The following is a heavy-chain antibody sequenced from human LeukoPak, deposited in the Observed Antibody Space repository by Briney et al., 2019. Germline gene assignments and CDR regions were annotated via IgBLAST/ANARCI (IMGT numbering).Heavy chain of an antibody. J-gene: IGHJ4*02. CDR3: ARTDLGEQQPPYFDY. D-gene: IGHD6-13*01. Sequence: SETLSLTCAVYGGSFSGYYWSWIRQPPGKGLEWIGEINHSGSTNYNPSLKSRVTISVDTSKNQFSLKLSSVTAADTAVYYCARTDLGEQQPPYFDYWGQGTLVTVSS. CDR2: INHSGST. CDR1: GGSFSGYY. V-gene: IGHV4-34*01.